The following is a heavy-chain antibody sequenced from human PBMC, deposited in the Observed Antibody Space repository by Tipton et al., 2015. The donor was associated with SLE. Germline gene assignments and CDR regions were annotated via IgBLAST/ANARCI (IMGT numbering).Heavy chain of an antibody. Sequence: GSLRLSCAASGFTFSHYWMSWIRQAPGKGLEWVSYISRSSSYTNQADSVKGRFTISRDNAKNSLYLQMNSLRVEDTAVYYCARALENTIFGDYFDYWGQGTLVTVSS. J-gene: IGHJ4*02. CDR1: GFTFSHYW. CDR2: ISRSSSYT. D-gene: IGHD3-3*01. CDR3: ARALENTIFGDYFDY. V-gene: IGHV3-11*06.